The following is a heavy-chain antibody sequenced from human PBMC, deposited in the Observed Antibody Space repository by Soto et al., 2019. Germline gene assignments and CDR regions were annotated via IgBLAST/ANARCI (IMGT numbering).Heavy chain of an antibody. Sequence: KVSCKASGGTFSSYAISWVRQAPGQGLEWMGGIIPIFGTANSAQKFQGRVTLTADESTRTAYMELSSVRSEDTAAYYCARRYCSSTSCNIEGYNCLDPWGKGTWVTV. CDR2: IIPIFGTA. J-gene: IGHJ5*02. CDR1: GGTFSSYA. V-gene: IGHV1-69*01. D-gene: IGHD2-2*02. CDR3: ARRYCSSTSCNIEGYNCLDP.